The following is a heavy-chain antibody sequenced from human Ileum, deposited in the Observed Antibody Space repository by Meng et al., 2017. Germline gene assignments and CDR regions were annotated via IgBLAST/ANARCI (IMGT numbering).Heavy chain of an antibody. Sequence: QVQLVESGGGVVQPGRSLRLSCAASGFTFSSYAMNWVRQAPGKGLEWVVVISYDGSNKYYADSVKGRFTISRDNSKNTLYLQMNSLRAEDTAVYYCARDTKNYYDSSGYPGPLDYWGQGTLVTVSS. CDR2: ISYDGSNK. V-gene: IGHV3-30-3*01. CDR1: GFTFSSYA. D-gene: IGHD3-22*01. J-gene: IGHJ4*02. CDR3: ARDTKNYYDSSGYPGPLDY.